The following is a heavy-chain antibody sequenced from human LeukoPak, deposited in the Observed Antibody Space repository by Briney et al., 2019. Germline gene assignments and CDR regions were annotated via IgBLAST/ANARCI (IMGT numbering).Heavy chain of an antibody. CDR1: GFTFSNYG. J-gene: IGHJ4*02. Sequence: GGSLRLSCAASGFTFSNYGMNWVRQAPGKGLEWVSIITSGVGITYYADSVKGRFTISRDNSKNTLYLQMNSLRAEDTAVYYCARVTSYYYNTSGDYYFDHWGQGTLVTVSS. CDR2: ITSGVGIT. D-gene: IGHD3-22*01. V-gene: IGHV3-23*01. CDR3: ARVTSYYYNTSGDYYFDH.